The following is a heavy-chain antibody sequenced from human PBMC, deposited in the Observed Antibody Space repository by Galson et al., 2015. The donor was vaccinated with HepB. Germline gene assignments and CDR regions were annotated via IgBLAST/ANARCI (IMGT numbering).Heavy chain of an antibody. J-gene: IGHJ3*02. CDR1: GFTFSSYS. CDR2: ISSSSSTI. V-gene: IGHV3-48*04. Sequence: SLRLSCAASGFTFSSYSMNWVRQAPGKGLEWVSYISSSSSTIYYADSVKGRFTISRDDAKNSLYLQMNSLRAEDTAVYYCARYDYGGKGGSLDIWGQGTMVTVSS. CDR3: ARYDYGGKGGSLDI. D-gene: IGHD4-23*01.